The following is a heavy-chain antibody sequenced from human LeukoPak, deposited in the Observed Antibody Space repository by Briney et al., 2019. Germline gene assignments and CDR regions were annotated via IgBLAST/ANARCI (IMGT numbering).Heavy chain of an antibody. CDR3: AKDLPNDSLGYCSGGSCRHPALDY. V-gene: IGHV3-23*01. CDR2: ISGSGGST. CDR1: GFTFSSYA. J-gene: IGHJ4*02. D-gene: IGHD2-15*01. Sequence: GGSPRLSCAASGFTFSSYAMSWVRQAPGKGLEWVSAISGSGGSTYYADSVKGRFTISRDNSKNTLYLQMNSLRAEDTAVYYCAKDLPNDSLGYCSGGSCRHPALDYWGQGTLVTVSS.